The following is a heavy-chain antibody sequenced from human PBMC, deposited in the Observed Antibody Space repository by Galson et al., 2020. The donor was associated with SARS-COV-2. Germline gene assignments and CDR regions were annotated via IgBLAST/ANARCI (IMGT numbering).Heavy chain of an antibody. CDR3: VRDGINNGYDPGAYFAD. D-gene: IGHD5-12*01. J-gene: IGHJ4*02. V-gene: IGHV3-33*01. CDR2: IWYDGSNK. CDR1: GFTFRNYG. Sequence: GGSLRLSCEASGFTFRNYGMHWVRQAPGKGLEWVAIIWYDGSNKFYKESVKGRFTVSRDDSKNTVYLQMNSLRAADTAVYYCVRDGINNGYDPGAYFADWGQGTLVTVSP.